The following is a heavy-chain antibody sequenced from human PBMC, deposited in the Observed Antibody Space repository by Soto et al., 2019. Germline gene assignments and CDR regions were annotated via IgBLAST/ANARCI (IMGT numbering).Heavy chain of an antibody. CDR1: GGTFSSYA. CDR2: IIPIFCTA. Sequence: VEVSCRASGGTFSSYAMRWVRQAPGQGLEWMGGIIPIFCTANYAQKFHGTVTITADKSTSTAYMDLSSLRSEYTAVYYCAICKPLNAAMVPYYFDYWGQGTLVTVSS. CDR3: AICKPLNAAMVPYYFDY. D-gene: IGHD5-18*01. V-gene: IGHV1-69*06. J-gene: IGHJ4*02.